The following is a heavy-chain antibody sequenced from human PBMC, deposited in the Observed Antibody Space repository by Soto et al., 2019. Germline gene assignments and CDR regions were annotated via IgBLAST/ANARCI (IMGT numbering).Heavy chain of an antibody. CDR2: ISAYYGST. CDR1: GYTFTTYG. D-gene: IGHD2-8*01. Sequence: QVQLVQSGAEVKKPGASVKVSCKASGYTFTTYGITWVRQAPGQGPEWMGWISAYYGSTDYAQKFQGRLTLTRDISTNTAFMELRSLRSDDTAVYYCTREVDLGRVIANGYWSQGTLVTVSS. CDR3: TREVDLGRVIANGY. V-gene: IGHV1-18*04. J-gene: IGHJ4*02.